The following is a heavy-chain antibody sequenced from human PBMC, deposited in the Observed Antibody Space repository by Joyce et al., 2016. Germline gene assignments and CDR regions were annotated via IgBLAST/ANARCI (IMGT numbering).Heavy chain of an antibody. Sequence: QVQLVQSGAEVKRPGASVKVSCRASGYSFASSYIHWVRQAPGQGLEWMGMINPNSSNTKYAPRFQGRLTMTRDTSARIGYMEMSRLTSEDTAVYYCAREGRDYSSGQAENWFDPWGQGTLVIVSS. D-gene: IGHD4-11*01. CDR1: GYSFASSY. CDR3: AREGRDYSSGQAENWFDP. CDR2: INPNSSNT. V-gene: IGHV1-46*03. J-gene: IGHJ5*02.